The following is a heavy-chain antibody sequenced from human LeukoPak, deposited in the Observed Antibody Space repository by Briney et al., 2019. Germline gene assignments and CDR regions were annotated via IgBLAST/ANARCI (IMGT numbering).Heavy chain of an antibody. V-gene: IGHV1-2*02. Sequence: ASVKVSYKASGYTFSVYYMHWVRQAPGQGLEWMGWINPNSGGTNYAQKFQGRVTMTRDTSISTAYMELSRLRSDDTAVYYCARSVLKGCGRVDYRGQEPVVTVSS. CDR2: INPNSGGT. CDR3: ARSVLKGCGRVDY. J-gene: IGHJ4*02. CDR1: GYTFSVYY. D-gene: IGHD1-14*01.